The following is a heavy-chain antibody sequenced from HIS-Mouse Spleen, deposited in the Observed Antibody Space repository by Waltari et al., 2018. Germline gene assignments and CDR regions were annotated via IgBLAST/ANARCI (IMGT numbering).Heavy chain of an antibody. V-gene: IGHV4-39*01. Sequence: QLQLQESGPGLVKPSETLSLTCTVSGGSISSSSYYWGWIRQPPGKGLEWIGSIDYSVRTYYNPSLKSRVTISVDTSKNQCSLKLSSVTAADTAVYYCARKRTASGWFDPWGQGTLVTVSS. CDR3: ARKRTASGWFDP. CDR2: IDYSVRT. D-gene: IGHD2-21*02. CDR1: GGSISSSSYY. J-gene: IGHJ5*02.